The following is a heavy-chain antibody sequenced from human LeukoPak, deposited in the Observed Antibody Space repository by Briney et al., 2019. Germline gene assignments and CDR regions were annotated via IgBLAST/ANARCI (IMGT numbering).Heavy chain of an antibody. V-gene: IGHV3-74*01. CDR3: TRPHVGTVSNWFDL. Sequence: GGSLRLSCVASGFSFSTYWMHWVRQVPGKGLVWVSRINPDGSSTNYADSVRGRFTISRDNAKNTLYLQMSSLRAEDTALYYCTRPHVGTVSNWFDLWGQGTLVSVSS. CDR1: GFSFSTYW. J-gene: IGHJ5*02. D-gene: IGHD4-11*01. CDR2: INPDGSST.